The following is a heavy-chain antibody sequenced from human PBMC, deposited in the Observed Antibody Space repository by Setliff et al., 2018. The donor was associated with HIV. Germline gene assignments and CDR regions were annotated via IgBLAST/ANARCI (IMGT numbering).Heavy chain of an antibody. CDR1: GYSFTTYF. J-gene: IGHJ4*02. CDR3: GTVRIAVPDDFDF. CDR2: VDPEDGET. Sequence: RASVKVSCKASGYSFTTYFMHWVRQAPGKGLEWMGRVDPEDGETIYAERFRGRISLTVDKSTGTAYMELNRLRSGDTAVYYCGTVRIAVPDDFDFWGQGTLVTVSS. D-gene: IGHD6-19*01. V-gene: IGHV1-69-2*01.